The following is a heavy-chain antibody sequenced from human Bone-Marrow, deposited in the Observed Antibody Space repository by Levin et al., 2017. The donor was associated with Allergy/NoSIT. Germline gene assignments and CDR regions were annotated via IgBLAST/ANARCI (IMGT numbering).Heavy chain of an antibody. D-gene: IGHD3-3*01. J-gene: IGHJ4*02. CDR2: FDPEDGEI. V-gene: IGHV1-24*01. CDR3: ATKARFLEWFLSG. CDR1: EDTLTELS. Sequence: ASVKVSCKVSEDTLTELSMHWVRQAPGKGLEWMGGFDPEDGEIIYAQKFQGRLTLTEDTSTDTAYMELSSLRSEDTAVYYCATKARFLEWFLSGWGQGTLVTVSS.